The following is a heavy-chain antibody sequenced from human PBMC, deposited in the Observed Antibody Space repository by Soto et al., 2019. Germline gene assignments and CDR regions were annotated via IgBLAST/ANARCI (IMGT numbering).Heavy chain of an antibody. J-gene: IGHJ6*03. CDR3: ARSVGYCSSTSCLETENYYYYYMDV. V-gene: IGHV1-8*01. D-gene: IGHD2-2*01. CDR2: MNPNSGNT. CDR1: GYTFTSYD. Sequence: ASVKVSCKASGYTFTSYDINWVRQATGQGLEWMGWMNPNSGNTGYAQKFQGRVTMTRNTSISTAYMELSSLRSEDTAVYYCARSVGYCSSTSCLETENYYYYYMDVWGKGTTVTVSS.